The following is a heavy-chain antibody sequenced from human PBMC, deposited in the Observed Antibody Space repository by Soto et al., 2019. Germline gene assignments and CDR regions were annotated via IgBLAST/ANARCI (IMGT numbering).Heavy chain of an antibody. J-gene: IGHJ5*02. CDR3: ARLGYYYDSSGYYDNLFDP. Sequence: PSETLSLTCTVSGGSISRSSYYWGWIRQPPGKGLEWIGSIYYSGSTYYNPSLKSRVTISVDTSKNQFSLKLSSVTAADTAVYYSARLGYYYDSSGYYDNLFDPLGQGTLVTVSS. CDR1: GGSISRSSYY. D-gene: IGHD3-22*01. V-gene: IGHV4-39*01. CDR2: IYYSGST.